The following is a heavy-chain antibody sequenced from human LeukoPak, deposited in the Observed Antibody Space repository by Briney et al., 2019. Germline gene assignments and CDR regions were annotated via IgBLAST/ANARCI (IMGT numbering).Heavy chain of an antibody. CDR3: ARPPRRSPPTVNWFDP. Sequence: GGSLRLSCAASGFTFSSYSMNWVRQAPGKGLEWVSAISGSGGSTYYADSVKGRFTISRDNSKNTLYLQMNSLRAEDTAVYYCARPPRRSPPTVNWFDPWGQGTLVTVSS. V-gene: IGHV3-23*01. D-gene: IGHD4-11*01. CDR2: ISGSGGST. CDR1: GFTFSSYS. J-gene: IGHJ5*02.